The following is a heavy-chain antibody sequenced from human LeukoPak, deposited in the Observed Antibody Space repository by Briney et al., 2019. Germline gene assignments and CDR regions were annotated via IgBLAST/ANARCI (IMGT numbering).Heavy chain of an antibody. CDR1: GFTFSDYY. CDR2: ISSSGYTI. V-gene: IGHV3-11*04. D-gene: IGHD2-2*01. Sequence: TGGSLRLSCAASGFTFSDYYMSWIRQAPGKGLEWVSYISSSGYTIYYADSMKGRFTISRDNAKNSLYLQMNSLRAEDTAVYYCARSYCSSTSFKKGSYYYYMDVWGKGTTVTVSS. CDR3: ARSYCSSTSFKKGSYYYYMDV. J-gene: IGHJ6*03.